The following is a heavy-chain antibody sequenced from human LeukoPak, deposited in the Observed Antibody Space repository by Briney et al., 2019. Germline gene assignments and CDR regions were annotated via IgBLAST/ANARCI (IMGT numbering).Heavy chain of an antibody. V-gene: IGHV3-21*04. D-gene: IGHD4-23*01. CDR2: ISSSSSYI. CDR3: AKTTVVTPRYFDY. J-gene: IGHJ4*02. CDR1: GFTFSSYS. Sequence: GGSLRLSCAASGFTFSSYSMNWVRQAPGKGLEWVSSISSSSSYIYYADSVKGRFTISRDNSKNTLYLQMNSLRAEDTAVYYCAKTTVVTPRYFDYWGQGTLVTVSS.